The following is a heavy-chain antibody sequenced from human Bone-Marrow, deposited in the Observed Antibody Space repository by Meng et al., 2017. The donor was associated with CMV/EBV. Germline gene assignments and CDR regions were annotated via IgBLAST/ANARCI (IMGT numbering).Heavy chain of an antibody. J-gene: IGHJ4*02. CDR1: GFTVSVNY. CDR2: ISGSGGST. D-gene: IGHD1-26*01. Sequence: GESLKISCPAPGFTVSVNYMSWVRQAPGKGLEWVSAISGSGGSTYYADSVKGRFTISRDNSKNTLYLQMNSVRAEDTAVYYCAKVPVRASAKNHFDSWGQGTLVTVSS. CDR3: AKVPVRASAKNHFDS. V-gene: IGHV3-23*01.